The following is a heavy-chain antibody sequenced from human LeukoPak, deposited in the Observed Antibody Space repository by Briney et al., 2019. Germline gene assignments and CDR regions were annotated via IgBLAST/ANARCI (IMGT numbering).Heavy chain of an antibody. CDR2: IYYSGST. CDR3: ARDASGTLDY. D-gene: IGHD6-25*01. J-gene: IGHJ4*02. CDR1: GGSISSGGYY. V-gene: IGHV4-31*03. Sequence: SETLSLTCTVSGGSISSGGYYWSWIRQHPGKGLEWIGYIYYSGSTYYNPSLKSRVTISVDTSKNQFSLKLSSVTAADTAVYYCARDASGTLDYWGQGTLVTVSS.